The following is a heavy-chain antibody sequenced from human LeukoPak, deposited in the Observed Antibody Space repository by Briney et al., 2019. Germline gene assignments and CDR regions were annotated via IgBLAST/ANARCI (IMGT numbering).Heavy chain of an antibody. CDR1: GYTFTSYA. CDR3: ARVGAAAGPYYFDY. J-gene: IGHJ4*02. Sequence: GASVKVSCKASGYTFTSYAMHWVRQAPGQRLEWMGWINAGNGNTKYSQKFQGRVTITRDTSASTAYMELSSPRSEDTAVYYCARVGAAAGPYYFDYWGQGALVTVSS. D-gene: IGHD6-13*01. CDR2: INAGNGNT. V-gene: IGHV1-3*01.